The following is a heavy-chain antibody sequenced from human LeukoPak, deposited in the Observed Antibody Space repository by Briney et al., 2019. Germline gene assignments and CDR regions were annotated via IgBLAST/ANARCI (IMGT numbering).Heavy chain of an antibody. V-gene: IGHV3-30*02. CDR3: AGCISKNCDDAIDI. J-gene: IGHJ3*02. CDR2: IRYDGSNK. Sequence: GGSLRLSCAASGFTFSSYGMHWVRQAPGKGLEWVAFIRYDGSNKYYADSVKGRFTISRDNSKNTLYLQMNSLRAEDTAVYYCAGCISKNCDDAIDIWGHGTMVSVSS. D-gene: IGHD2-2*01. CDR1: GFTFSSYG.